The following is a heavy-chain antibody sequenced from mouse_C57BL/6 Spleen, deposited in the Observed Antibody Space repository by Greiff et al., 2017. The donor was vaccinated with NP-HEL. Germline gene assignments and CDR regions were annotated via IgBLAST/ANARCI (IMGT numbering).Heavy chain of an antibody. CDR1: GYTFTDYY. D-gene: IGHD2-4*01. CDR2: INPNNGGT. J-gene: IGHJ2*01. CDR3: AKGIYDYDVFDY. V-gene: IGHV1-26*01. Sequence: EVQLQQSGPELVKPGASVKISCKASGYTFTDYYMNWVKQSHGKSLEWIGDINPNNGGTSYNQKFKGKATLTVDKSSSTAYMELRSLTSEDSAVYYCAKGIYDYDVFDYWGQGTTLTVSS.